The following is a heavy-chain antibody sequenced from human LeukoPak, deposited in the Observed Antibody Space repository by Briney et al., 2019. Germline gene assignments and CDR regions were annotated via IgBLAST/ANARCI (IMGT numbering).Heavy chain of an antibody. D-gene: IGHD2-2*01. CDR2: IKQDGSEK. J-gene: IGHJ6*02. Sequence: PAGGSLRLSCAASGFTFSSYWMSWVRQAPGKGLEWVANIKQDGSEKYYVDSVKGRFTISRDNAKNSLYLQMNSLRAEDTAVYYCARVRWYCSSTSCYRPDYYYGMDVWGQGTTVTVSS. CDR3: ARVRWYCSSTSCYRPDYYYGMDV. V-gene: IGHV3-7*01. CDR1: GFTFSSYW.